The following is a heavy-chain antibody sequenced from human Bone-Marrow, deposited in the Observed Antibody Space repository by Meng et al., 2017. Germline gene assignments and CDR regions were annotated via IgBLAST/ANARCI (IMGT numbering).Heavy chain of an antibody. CDR3: ARGPTTMAHDFDY. D-gene: IGHD4-11*01. CDR1: GGSFSDYY. Sequence: HVQLPQSGAGLLKPSETLSLTCVVSGGSFSDYYWSWIRQPPGKGLEWIGEINHSGSTNYNPSLEGRATISVDTSQNNLSLRLSSVTAADSAVYYCARGPTTMAHDFDYWGQGTLVTVSS. CDR2: INHSGST. V-gene: IGHV4-34*01. J-gene: IGHJ4*02.